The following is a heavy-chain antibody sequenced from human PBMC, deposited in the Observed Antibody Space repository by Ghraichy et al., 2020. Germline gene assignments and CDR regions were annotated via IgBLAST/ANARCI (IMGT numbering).Heavy chain of an antibody. J-gene: IGHJ4*02. CDR3: TRGFPAGPTTDY. V-gene: IGHV3-49*03. CDR1: GFNFGDYT. D-gene: IGHD1-26*01. Sequence: GSLRLSCTASGFNFGDYTILWFRQAPGKGLEWVSLIGSTASGGAKEYAESVRDRFTVSRDDSKSVASLQMNSLKSEDTAVYYCTRGFPAGPTTDYWGQGTLVTVSA. CDR2: IGSTASGGAK.